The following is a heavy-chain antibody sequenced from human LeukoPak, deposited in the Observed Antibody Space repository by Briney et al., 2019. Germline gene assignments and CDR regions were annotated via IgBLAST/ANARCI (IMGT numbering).Heavy chain of an antibody. Sequence: ASVKVSCKASGYTFTSYYMHWVRQAPGQGLEWMGWINPNSGGTNYAQKFQGRVTMTRDTSISTAYMELSRLRSDDTAVYYCARVYHYYYYYMDVWGKGTTVTVSS. J-gene: IGHJ6*03. V-gene: IGHV1-2*02. CDR2: INPNSGGT. CDR3: ARVYHYYYYYMDV. CDR1: GYTFTSYY.